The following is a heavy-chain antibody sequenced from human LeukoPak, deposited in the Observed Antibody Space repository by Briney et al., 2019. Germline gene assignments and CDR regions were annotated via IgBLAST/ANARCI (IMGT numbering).Heavy chain of an antibody. CDR3: ARYVGGGNSGGFDY. J-gene: IGHJ4*02. Sequence: GGSLRLSCAASGFTFNSYDMHWIRQAPGKGLEWVALIWYDGSNKYYPDSVKGRFTISRDNSKNTLYLQMNGLRAEDTAVYYCARYVGGGNSGGFDYWGQGTLVIVSS. CDR2: IWYDGSNK. D-gene: IGHD4-23*01. CDR1: GFTFNSYD. V-gene: IGHV3-33*01.